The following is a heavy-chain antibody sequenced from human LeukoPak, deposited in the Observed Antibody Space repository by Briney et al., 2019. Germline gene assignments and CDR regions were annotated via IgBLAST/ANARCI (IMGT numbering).Heavy chain of an antibody. D-gene: IGHD2-8*01. Sequence: MSSETLSLTCTVSGGSVSSGTYYWSWIRQPPGKGLEWIGYIYYSGSTNYNPSLKSRVTVSVDTSKNQCSPKLSSVTTADTAVYYCTRSTNLEAFDIWGQGTMVTVSS. J-gene: IGHJ3*02. CDR2: IYYSGST. V-gene: IGHV4-61*01. CDR1: GGSVSSGTYY. CDR3: TRSTNLEAFDI.